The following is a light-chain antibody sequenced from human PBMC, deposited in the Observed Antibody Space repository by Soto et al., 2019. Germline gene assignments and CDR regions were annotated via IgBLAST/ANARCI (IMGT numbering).Light chain of an antibody. CDR2: AAS. CDR3: QQLNSYPSIT. Sequence: IQLTQSPSSLSASVGDRVTITCRASQGISSYLAWYQQKPGKAPKLLIYAASTLQSGVPSRFSGSGSGTDVTLTINSLQPEDFATYYCQQLNSYPSITFGQGTRLEI. V-gene: IGKV1-9*01. J-gene: IGKJ5*01. CDR1: QGISSY.